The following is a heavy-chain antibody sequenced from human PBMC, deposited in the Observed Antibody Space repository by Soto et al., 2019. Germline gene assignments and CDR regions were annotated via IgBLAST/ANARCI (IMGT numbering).Heavy chain of an antibody. Sequence: SETLSLTCTVSGGSIRSSSSYWGWVRQPPGKGLEWIGSVSYTGSAYSNPSLRSRLIMSVDTSKNQFSLKLSSVTAADTAVYYCARHPNWNDVFDYWGQGTLVT. J-gene: IGHJ4*02. CDR1: GGSIRSSSSY. CDR3: ARHPNWNDVFDY. V-gene: IGHV4-39*01. D-gene: IGHD1-20*01. CDR2: VSYTGSA.